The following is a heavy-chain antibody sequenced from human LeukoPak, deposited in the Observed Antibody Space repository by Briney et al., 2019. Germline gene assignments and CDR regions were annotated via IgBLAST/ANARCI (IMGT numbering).Heavy chain of an antibody. Sequence: SETLSLTCTVSGGSISSYYWSWIRQAPGKGLEWIGYIYYSGSTNYNHSLKSRVTISVDTSKNQFSLKLSSVTAADTAVYYCARARYSYGYFFDYWRQGTLVTVSS. J-gene: IGHJ4*02. CDR2: IYYSGST. CDR1: GGSISSYY. V-gene: IGHV4-59*01. D-gene: IGHD5-18*01. CDR3: ARARYSYGYFFDY.